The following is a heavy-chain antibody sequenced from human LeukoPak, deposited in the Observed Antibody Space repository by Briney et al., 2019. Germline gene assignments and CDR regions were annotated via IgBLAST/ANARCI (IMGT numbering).Heavy chain of an antibody. Sequence: GGSLRLPCAAPGFTFSTYGMHWVRQAPGKGLEGAAFIRYEGSNKYYADSVKGRFTISRDNSKNTRYLQINSLRAEGTAVYYCAKLAYSSSSSVEYWGQGTLVTVSS. V-gene: IGHV3-30*02. CDR1: GFTFSTYG. CDR2: IRYEGSNK. CDR3: AKLAYSSSSSVEY. J-gene: IGHJ4*02. D-gene: IGHD6-6*01.